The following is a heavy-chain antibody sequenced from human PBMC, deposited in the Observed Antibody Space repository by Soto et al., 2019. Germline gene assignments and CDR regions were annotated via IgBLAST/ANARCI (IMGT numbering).Heavy chain of an antibody. CDR2: ISSSSSTI. V-gene: IGHV3-48*01. J-gene: IGHJ6*02. Sequence: EVQLVESGGGLVQPGGSLRLSCAASGFTFSSYSMNWVRQAPGKGLEWVSYISSSSSTIYYADSVKGRFTISRDNAKNSLYLQMNSLRVEDTAVYYCARDDSSGWKDVGYYYYGMDVWGQGTTVTVSS. D-gene: IGHD6-19*01. CDR3: ARDDSSGWKDVGYYYYGMDV. CDR1: GFTFSSYS.